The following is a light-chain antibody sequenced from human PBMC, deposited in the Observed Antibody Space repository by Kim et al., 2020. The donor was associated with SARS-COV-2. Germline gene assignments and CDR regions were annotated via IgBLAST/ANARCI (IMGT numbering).Light chain of an antibody. J-gene: IGLJ3*02. CDR2: QGS. CDR3: QAWDSSTWV. Sequence: SMSPGQTSSITCTGDKLGDKYACWYQQKPGQSPVLVIYQGSKRPSGIPERFSGSNSENTATLTISGTQAMDEADYYCQAWDSSTWVFGGGTQLTVL. V-gene: IGLV3-1*01. CDR1: KLGDKY.